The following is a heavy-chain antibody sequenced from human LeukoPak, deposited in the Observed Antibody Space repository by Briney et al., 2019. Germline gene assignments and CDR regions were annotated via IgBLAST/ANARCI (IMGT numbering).Heavy chain of an antibody. CDR1: GYTFTSYY. Sequence: ASVKVSCKASGYTFTSYYMHWVRQAPGQGLEWMGIINPSGGSTSYAQKFQGRVTMTRDTSTSTVYMELSSLRSDDTAVYYCARDQGGCSSTSCYFDPWGQGTLVTVSS. CDR3: ARDQGGCSSTSCYFDP. V-gene: IGHV1-46*01. CDR2: INPSGGST. J-gene: IGHJ5*02. D-gene: IGHD2-2*01.